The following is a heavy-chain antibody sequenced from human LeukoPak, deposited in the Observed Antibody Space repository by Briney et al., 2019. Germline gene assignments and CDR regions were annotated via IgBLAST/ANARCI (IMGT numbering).Heavy chain of an antibody. CDR1: GDSISSSTNY. CDR3: ARRYYYISGTYYNEDFDY. CDR2: IYYRGNT. J-gene: IGHJ4*02. D-gene: IGHD3-10*01. V-gene: IGHV4-39*01. Sequence: PSETLSLTCTVSGDSISSSTNYWGWIRQPPGKGLEWIGSIYYRGNTYYNPSLKSRVTISVDTSKNQFSLTLSSVTAADTAVYYCARRYYYISGTYYNEDFDYWGQGTLVTVSS.